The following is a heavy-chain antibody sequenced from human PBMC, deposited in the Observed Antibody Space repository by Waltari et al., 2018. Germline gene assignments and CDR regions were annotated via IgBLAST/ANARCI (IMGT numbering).Heavy chain of an antibody. V-gene: IGHV3-7*04. CDR3: ARYFYDSSGADY. CDR1: GFIFSSYW. D-gene: IGHD3-22*01. CDR2: IKQDGSEK. Sequence: EVQLVESGGGLVQPGGSLSLPCAAPGFIFSSYWMSWVRQAPGKGLEWVANIKQDGSEKYYVDSVKGRFTISRDNAKNSLYLQMNSLRADDAAVYYCARYFYDSSGADYWGQGTLVTVSS. J-gene: IGHJ4*02.